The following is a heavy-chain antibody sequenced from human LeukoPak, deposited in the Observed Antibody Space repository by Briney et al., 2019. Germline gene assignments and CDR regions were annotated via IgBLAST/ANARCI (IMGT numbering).Heavy chain of an antibody. D-gene: IGHD3-9*01. CDR2: IYYSGST. Sequence: SETLSLTCTVSGGSISSYYWSWIRQPAGKGLEWIGRIYYSGSTNYNPSLKSRVTISVDTSKNQFSLKLSSVTAADTAVYCCARLPRRYDILTGLGYYGMDVWGQGTTVTVSS. CDR1: GGSISSYY. J-gene: IGHJ6*02. V-gene: IGHV4-59*08. CDR3: ARLPRRYDILTGLGYYGMDV.